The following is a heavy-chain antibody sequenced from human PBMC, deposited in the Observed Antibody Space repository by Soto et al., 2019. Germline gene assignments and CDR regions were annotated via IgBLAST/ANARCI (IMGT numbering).Heavy chain of an antibody. CDR3: ARGSITIFGVVIRGGMDAFDI. CDR1: GFTFSSYA. J-gene: IGHJ3*02. Sequence: QVQLVESGGGVVQPGRSLRLSCAASGFTFSSYAMHWVRQAPGKGLEWVAVISYDGSNKYYADSVKGGFTISRDNSKNTLYLQMNSLRAEDTAVYYCARGSITIFGVVIRGGMDAFDIWGQGTMVTVSS. CDR2: ISYDGSNK. D-gene: IGHD3-3*01. V-gene: IGHV3-30-3*01.